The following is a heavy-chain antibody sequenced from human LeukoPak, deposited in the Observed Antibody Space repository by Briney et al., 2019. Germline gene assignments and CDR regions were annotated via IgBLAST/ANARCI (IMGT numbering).Heavy chain of an antibody. CDR3: AREGPYSTMYYFDY. Sequence: PGRSLRLSCAASGFXFSSYGMHWVRQAPAKGLEWVAVIWYDGSNKYYADSVKGRFTISRDNSKNTLYLQMNSLRAEDTAVYYCAREGPYSTMYYFDYWGQGTLVTVSS. D-gene: IGHD6-13*01. V-gene: IGHV3-33*01. J-gene: IGHJ4*02. CDR1: GFXFSSYG. CDR2: IWYDGSNK.